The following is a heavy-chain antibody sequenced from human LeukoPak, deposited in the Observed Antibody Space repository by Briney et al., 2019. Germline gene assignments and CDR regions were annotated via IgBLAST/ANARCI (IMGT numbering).Heavy chain of an antibody. V-gene: IGHV4-34*01. CDR3: ARGPRRYGSGSYYNY. CDR2: INHSGST. Sequence: SETLSLTCAVYGGSFSGYYWSWIRQPPGKGLEWIGEINHSGSTNYNPSLKGRVTISVDTSKNQFSLKLSSVTAADTAVYYCARGPRRYGSGSYYNYWGQGTLVTVSS. J-gene: IGHJ4*02. CDR1: GGSFSGYY. D-gene: IGHD3-10*01.